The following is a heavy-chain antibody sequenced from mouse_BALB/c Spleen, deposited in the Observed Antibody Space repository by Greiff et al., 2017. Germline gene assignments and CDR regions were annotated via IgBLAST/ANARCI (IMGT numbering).Heavy chain of an antibody. J-gene: IGHJ1*01. Sequence: EVQLQQSGAVLARPGASVKMSCKASGYTFTSYCMHWVKQTPGQGLEWIGAIYPGNSDTRYNQKFKGKAKLTTVTSTSTAYIELSSLTNEDSAVYYCTRVGYGNYDWYFDVWGAGTTGTGSS. CDR3: TRVGYGNYDWYFDV. CDR2: IYPGNSDT. D-gene: IGHD2-10*02. V-gene: IGHV1-5*01. CDR1: GYTFTSYC.